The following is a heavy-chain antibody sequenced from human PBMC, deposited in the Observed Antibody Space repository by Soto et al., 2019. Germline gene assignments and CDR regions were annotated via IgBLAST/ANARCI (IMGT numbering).Heavy chain of an antibody. Sequence: GGALRLSCGAPGFTFCNYSIGRGRHAPGKGLELVSAISGSGGSTYYADSVKGRFTISRDNSKNTLYLQMNSLRAEDTAVYYCAGNLRFLEWLLLFDYWGQGTLVTVSS. CDR3: AGNLRFLEWLLLFDY. CDR2: ISGSGGST. J-gene: IGHJ4*02. V-gene: IGHV3-23*01. CDR1: GFTFCNYS. D-gene: IGHD3-3*01.